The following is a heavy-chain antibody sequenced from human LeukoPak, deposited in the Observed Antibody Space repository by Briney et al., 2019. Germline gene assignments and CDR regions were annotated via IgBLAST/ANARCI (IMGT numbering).Heavy chain of an antibody. CDR2: ISGSGGST. CDR3: AGDSSGYYYLAVY. CDR1: GFTFSSYG. D-gene: IGHD3-22*01. J-gene: IGHJ4*02. Sequence: PGGSLRLSCAASGFTFSSYGMSWVRQAPGKGLEWVSAISGSGGSTYYADSVKGRFTISRDNSKNTLYLQMNSLRAEDTAVYYCAGDSSGYYYLAVYWGQGTLVTVSS. V-gene: IGHV3-23*01.